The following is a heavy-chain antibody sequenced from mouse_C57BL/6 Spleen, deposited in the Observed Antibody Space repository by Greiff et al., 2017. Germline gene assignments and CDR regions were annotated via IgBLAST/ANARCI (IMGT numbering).Heavy chain of an antibody. CDR3: ARGYTTYYAMDY. D-gene: IGHD1-1*01. CDR2: ISSGSSTI. V-gene: IGHV5-17*01. CDR1: GFTFSDYG. Sequence: EVKVVESGGGLVKPGGSLKLSCAASGFTFSDYGMHWVRQAPEKGLEWVAYISSGSSTIYYADTVKGRFTISRDNAKNTLFLQMTSLRSEDTAMYYCARGYTTYYAMDYWGQGTSVTVSS. J-gene: IGHJ4*01.